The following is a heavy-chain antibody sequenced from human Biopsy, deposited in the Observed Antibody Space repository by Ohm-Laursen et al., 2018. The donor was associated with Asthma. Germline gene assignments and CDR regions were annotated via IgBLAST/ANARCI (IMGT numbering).Heavy chain of an antibody. Sequence: SDTLSLTCTVSSASIRSTNYWTWIRQPPGKGLEWIGESDHRGITNTDPTLKSRVTISKDTSAYDFSLKLRSVTAADTAVYYCAGGPEWSGLDVWGQGTTVTVSS. CDR3: AGGPEWSGLDV. V-gene: IGHV4/OR15-8*02. J-gene: IGHJ6*02. CDR1: SASIRSTNY. D-gene: IGHD3-3*01. CDR2: SDHRGIT.